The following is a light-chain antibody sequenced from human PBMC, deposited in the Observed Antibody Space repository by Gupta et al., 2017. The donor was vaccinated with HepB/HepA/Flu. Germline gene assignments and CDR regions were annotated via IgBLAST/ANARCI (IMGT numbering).Light chain of an antibody. CDR2: GKN. CDR3: NSRDSDGNHLV. J-gene: IGLJ2*01. CDR1: SLRSYY. Sequence: SSELTQDPVVSVALGQTVRITCQGDSLRSYYATWYQQKPGQAPILVVYGKNSRPSGIPDRFSGSNSGNTASLTITGAQAEDEADYYCNSRDSDGNHLVFGGGTKLTVL. V-gene: IGLV3-19*01.